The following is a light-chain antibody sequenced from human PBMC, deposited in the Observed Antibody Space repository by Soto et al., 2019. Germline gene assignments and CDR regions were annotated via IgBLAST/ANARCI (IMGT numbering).Light chain of an antibody. J-gene: IGKJ1*01. CDR1: QSVSSSY. V-gene: IGKV3-20*01. CDR3: QQYGSSPGT. CDR2: GAS. Sequence: IVLTQSPAILALSPGDRATLSCRASQSVSSSYLAWYQQKPGQAPRLLIYGASTRATGIPARFSGSGSGTDFTLTISRLEPEDFAVYYCQQYGSSPGTFGQGTKVDIK.